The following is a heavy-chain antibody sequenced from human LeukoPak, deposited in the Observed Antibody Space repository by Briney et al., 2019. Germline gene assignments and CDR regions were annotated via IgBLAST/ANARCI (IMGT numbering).Heavy chain of an antibody. J-gene: IGHJ1*01. D-gene: IGHD2-15*01. V-gene: IGHV1-18*01. Sequence: ASVKVSCKASGYTFTSYGISWVRQAPGQGLEWMGWISAYNGNTNYAQKLQGRVTMTTDTSTSTAYMELRSLRSDDTAAYYCARDHKVVVAATGYFQHWGQGTLVTVSS. CDR3: ARDHKVVVAATGYFQH. CDR1: GYTFTSYG. CDR2: ISAYNGNT.